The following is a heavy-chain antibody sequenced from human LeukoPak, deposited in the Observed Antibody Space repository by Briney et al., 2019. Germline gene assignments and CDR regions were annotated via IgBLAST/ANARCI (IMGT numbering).Heavy chain of an antibody. CDR1: GYTFTAYS. J-gene: IGHJ3*01. D-gene: IGHD1-26*01. V-gene: IGHV1-2*02. CDR3: ARRLVDSDDGYDV. Sequence: GTSVKVSCKASGYTFTAYSMHWVRQAAGQGLEWMGWINPNSGNTGYAQTFHDRVTMTRDTSISTAYMELSRLRSDDTAVYYCARRLVDSDDGYDVWGQGTMVAVS. CDR2: INPNSGNT.